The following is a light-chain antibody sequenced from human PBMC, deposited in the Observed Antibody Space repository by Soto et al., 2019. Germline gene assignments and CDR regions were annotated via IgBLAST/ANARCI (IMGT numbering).Light chain of an antibody. CDR1: QTILYSSNNKNY. Sequence: IMMPQSPYALVVSPGARAPVGCNSSQTILYSSNNKNYLAWYQQKPGQPPRLPFYWASTRESGVPDRFSGSGSGAHFTLTINGLQPEDVAVYYCQQYYGSPWTFGQGSKVDIK. CDR3: QQYYGSPWT. J-gene: IGKJ1*01. CDR2: WAS. V-gene: IGKV4-1*01.